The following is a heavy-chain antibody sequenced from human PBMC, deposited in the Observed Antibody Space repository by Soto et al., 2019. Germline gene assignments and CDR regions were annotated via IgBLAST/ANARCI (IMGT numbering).Heavy chain of an antibody. CDR3: ASSRYSATSYVDY. V-gene: IGHV4-59*01. Sequence: QVQLQESGPGLVKPSETLSLTCSVSGASISDYYWTWIRQPPGKGLEWIGYVFYSGTTFYNPSLKSRVTMSMDTSKKQFSLEVTSVTAADTAIYYCASSRYSATSYVDYWGQGTLVTVSS. CDR2: VFYSGTT. J-gene: IGHJ4*02. CDR1: GASISDYY. D-gene: IGHD5-12*01.